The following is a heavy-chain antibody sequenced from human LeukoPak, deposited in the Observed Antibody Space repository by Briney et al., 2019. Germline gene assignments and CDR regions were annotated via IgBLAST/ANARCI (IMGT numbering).Heavy chain of an antibody. D-gene: IGHD1-1*01. Sequence: SGTLSLTCAVSGGSISSSNWWSWVRQPPGKGLEWIGEIYHSGSTNYNPSLKSRVTISVGKSKNQFSLKLSSVTAADTAVYYCARDPSPWYNWNEGRGYWGQGTLVTAPS. V-gene: IGHV4-4*02. CDR3: ARDPSPWYNWNEGRGY. CDR1: GGSISSSNW. CDR2: IYHSGST. J-gene: IGHJ4*02.